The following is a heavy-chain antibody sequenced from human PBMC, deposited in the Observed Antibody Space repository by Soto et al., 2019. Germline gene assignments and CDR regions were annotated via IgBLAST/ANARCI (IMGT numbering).Heavy chain of an antibody. CDR3: ARGGPYDFWSGYPDPNWFDP. Sequence: GSSVKVSCKASGYTFTRYGISWVRHAPGQGLEWMGWISAYNGNTNYAQKLQGRVTMTTDTSTSTAYMELRSLRSDDTAVYYCARGGPYDFWSGYPDPNWFDPWGQGTLVTVSS. D-gene: IGHD3-3*01. CDR1: GYTFTRYG. CDR2: ISAYNGNT. J-gene: IGHJ5*02. V-gene: IGHV1-18*01.